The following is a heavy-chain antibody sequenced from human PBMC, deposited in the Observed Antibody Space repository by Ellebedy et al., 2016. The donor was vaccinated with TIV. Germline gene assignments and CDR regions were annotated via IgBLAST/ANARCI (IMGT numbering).Heavy chain of an antibody. Sequence: SETLSLTCTVSDGSISTYYWSWIRQPPGKGLEWIGSVYHSGDTKYSPSLKSRVTMSVDTSKSQVSLKLTSVTAADTAVYYCARTFFDWSNWYNDYYYGMDVWGQGTTVTVSS. CDR1: DGSISTYY. J-gene: IGHJ6*02. CDR3: ARTFFDWSNWYNDYYYGMDV. V-gene: IGHV4-59*08. D-gene: IGHD1/OR15-1a*01. CDR2: VYHSGDT.